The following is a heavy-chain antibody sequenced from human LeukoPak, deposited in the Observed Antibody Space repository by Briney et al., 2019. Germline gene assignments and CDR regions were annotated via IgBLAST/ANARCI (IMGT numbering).Heavy chain of an antibody. V-gene: IGHV4-39*01. CDR2: IYYSGST. CDR1: GGSISSSSYH. D-gene: IGHD2-2*01. J-gene: IGHJ4*02. CDR3: ARHLNLIYCSSTSCNFDY. Sequence: PSETLSLTCTVSGGSISSSSYHWGWIRQPPGKGLEWIGSIYYSGSTYYNPSLKSRVTISVDTSKNQFSLKLSSVTAADTAVYYCARHLNLIYCSSTSCNFDYWGQGTLVTVSA.